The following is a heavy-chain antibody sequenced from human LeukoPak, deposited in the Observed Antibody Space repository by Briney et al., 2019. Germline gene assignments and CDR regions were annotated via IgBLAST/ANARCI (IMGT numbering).Heavy chain of an antibody. CDR3: AGYCSGGSCYYYMDV. V-gene: IGHV3-11*04. D-gene: IGHD2-15*01. CDR2: ISSSGSTI. CDR1: GFTISDYY. J-gene: IGHJ6*03. Sequence: PGGSLRLSCAASGFTISDYYMSWIRQAPGKGLEWVSYISSSGSTIYYADSVEGRFTISRDNAKNSLYLQMNSLRAEDTAVYYCAGYCSGGSCYYYMDVWGKGTTVTVSS.